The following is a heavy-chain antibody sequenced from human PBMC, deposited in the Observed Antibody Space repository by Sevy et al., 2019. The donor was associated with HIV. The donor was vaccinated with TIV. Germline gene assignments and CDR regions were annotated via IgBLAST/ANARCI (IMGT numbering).Heavy chain of an antibody. CDR3: AKDRDSSSWYGGDFFDY. J-gene: IGHJ4*02. Sequence: GGCLRLSCAASGFTFSSYAMSWVRQAPGKGLEWVSAISGSGVSTYHADSVKGRFTISRDNSKNTLSLQMNSLRAEDTAVYYCAKDRDSSSWYGGDFFDYWGQGTLVTVSS. D-gene: IGHD6-13*01. V-gene: IGHV3-23*01. CDR2: ISGSGVST. CDR1: GFTFSSYA.